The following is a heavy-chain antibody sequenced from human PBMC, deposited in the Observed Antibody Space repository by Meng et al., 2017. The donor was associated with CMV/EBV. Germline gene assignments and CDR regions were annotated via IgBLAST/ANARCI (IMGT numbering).Heavy chain of an antibody. V-gene: IGHV3-7*01. D-gene: IGHD3-9*01. CDR2: IKQDGSEK. J-gene: IGHJ6*02. Sequence: GGSLRLSCTASGFTFSSDWVTWVRQAPGEGLEWVANIKQDGSEKYYVDSVKGRFTISRDNAKRSVYLQMNSLRADDTAVYYRARYPGNDNSTYSYFGMDVWGRGTTVTVSS. CDR1: GFTFSSDW. CDR3: ARYPGNDNSTYSYFGMDV.